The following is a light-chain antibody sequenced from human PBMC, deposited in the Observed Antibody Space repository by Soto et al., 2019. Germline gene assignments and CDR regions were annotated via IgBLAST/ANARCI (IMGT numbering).Light chain of an antibody. Sequence: DIQMTQSPSSVSASVGDRVTITCRASQAISTWLAWYQQKPGKAPKLLVYSASSLQTGVPSRFSGSGSETDFTLTISSLQPEDFATYYCQQADSFPITFGQGTRLEIK. CDR3: QQADSFPIT. J-gene: IGKJ5*01. V-gene: IGKV1-12*01. CDR1: QAISTW. CDR2: SAS.